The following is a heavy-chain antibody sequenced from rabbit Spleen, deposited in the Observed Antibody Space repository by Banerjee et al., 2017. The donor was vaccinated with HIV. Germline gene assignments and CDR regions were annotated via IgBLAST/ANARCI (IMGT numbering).Heavy chain of an antibody. CDR1: GFSFSSIYW. CDR2: ISTGSYNT. Sequence: QEQLEESGGDLVKPEGSLTLTCTASGFSFSSIYWICWVRQAPGKGLEWIGCISTGSYNTYYASWAKGRFTISKTSSTTVTLQVTSLTAADTATYFCARGSTSMTLVIIGYYFNLWGPGTLVTVS. V-gene: IGHV1S45*01. D-gene: IGHD2-1*01. J-gene: IGHJ4*01. CDR3: ARGSTSMTLVIIGYYFNL.